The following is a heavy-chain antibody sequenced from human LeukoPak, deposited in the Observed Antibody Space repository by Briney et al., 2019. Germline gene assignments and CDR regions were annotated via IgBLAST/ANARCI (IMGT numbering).Heavy chain of an antibody. CDR3: ARFFWERLDP. Sequence: GGSLRLSCAASGFTFSSYAMHWVRQAPGKGLEYVSAISSNGGSTYYANSVKGRFTISRDNSKNTLYLQMGSLRAEDTAVYYCARFFWERLDPWGQGTLVTVSS. D-gene: IGHD3-10*01. CDR1: GFTFSSYA. V-gene: IGHV3-64*01. CDR2: ISSNGGST. J-gene: IGHJ5*02.